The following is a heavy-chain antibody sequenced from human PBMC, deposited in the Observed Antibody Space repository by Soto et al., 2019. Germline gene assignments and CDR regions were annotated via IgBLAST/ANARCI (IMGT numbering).Heavy chain of an antibody. CDR1: GGSISSGGYY. Sequence: SETLSLTCTVSGGSISSGGYYWSWIRQHPGKGLEWIGYIYYSGSTYYNPSLKSRVTISVDTSKNQFSLKLSSVTAADTAVYYCAKDQANWAINWFDPWGQGTLVTVSS. CDR2: IYYSGST. CDR3: AKDQANWAINWFDP. J-gene: IGHJ5*02. V-gene: IGHV4-31*03. D-gene: IGHD7-27*01.